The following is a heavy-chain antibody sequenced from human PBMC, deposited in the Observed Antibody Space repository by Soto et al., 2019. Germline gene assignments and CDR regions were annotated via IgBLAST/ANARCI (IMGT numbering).Heavy chain of an antibody. Sequence: PGGSLRLSCAASGFTFSSYGMHWVRQAPGKGLEWVAVISYDGSNKYYADSVKGRFTISRDNSKNTLYLQMNSLRAEDTAVYYCAKSRRITMVRGVIIYYYGMDVWGQGTTVTVSS. J-gene: IGHJ6*02. D-gene: IGHD3-10*01. CDR3: AKSRRITMVRGVIIYYYGMDV. CDR2: ISYDGSNK. V-gene: IGHV3-30*18. CDR1: GFTFSSYG.